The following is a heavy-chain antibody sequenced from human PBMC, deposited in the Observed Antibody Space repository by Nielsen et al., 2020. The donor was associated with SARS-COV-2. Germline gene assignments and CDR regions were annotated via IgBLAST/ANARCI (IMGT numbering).Heavy chain of an antibody. D-gene: IGHD6-19*01. CDR1: GGSVSSGSYY. CDR2: IYYSGST. CDR3: AREERYSSGWWDY. V-gene: IGHV4-61*01. Sequence: SDTLSLTCTVSGGSVSSGSYYWSWIRQPPGKGLEWIGYIYYSGSTNYNPSLKSRVTISVDTSKNQFSLKLSSVTAADTAVYYCAREERYSSGWWDYWGQGTLVTVSS. J-gene: IGHJ4*02.